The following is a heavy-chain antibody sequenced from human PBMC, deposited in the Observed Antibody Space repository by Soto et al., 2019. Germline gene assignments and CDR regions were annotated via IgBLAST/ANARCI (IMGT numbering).Heavy chain of an antibody. D-gene: IGHD6-6*01. CDR2: ISWDGGST. CDR1: GFTFDDYT. J-gene: IGHJ4*02. Sequence: LRLSCGASGFTFDDYTMHWVRQAPGKGLEWVSLISWDGGSTYYADSVKGRFTISRDNSKNSLYLQMNSLRTEDTALYYCAKDSYSSSSGFDYWGPGTLVTVSS. CDR3: AKDSYSSSSGFDY. V-gene: IGHV3-43*01.